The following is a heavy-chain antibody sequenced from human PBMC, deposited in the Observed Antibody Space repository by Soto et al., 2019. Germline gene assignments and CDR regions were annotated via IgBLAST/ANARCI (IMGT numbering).Heavy chain of an antibody. V-gene: IGHV3-53*04. CDR1: GFTVSSNY. D-gene: IGHD2-15*01. J-gene: IGHJ3*02. CDR2: IYSGGST. CDR3: ARDGPYCSGGSCYSYAFDI. Sequence: EVQLVESGGGLVQPGGSLRLSCAASGFTVSSNYMSWVRQAPGKGLEWVSVIYSGGSTYYADSVKGRFTISRHNSKNTLYLQMNSLRAEDTAVYYCARDGPYCSGGSCYSYAFDIWGQGKMVTVSS.